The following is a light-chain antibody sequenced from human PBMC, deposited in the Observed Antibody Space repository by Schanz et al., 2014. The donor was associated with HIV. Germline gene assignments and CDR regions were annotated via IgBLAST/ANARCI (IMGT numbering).Light chain of an antibody. J-gene: IGKJ5*01. CDR3: QQYNNWPSA. Sequence: EIVLTQSPGSLSLSPGGRATLSCGASQRLSSSYLAWYQQKRDQAPRLLIYGASSRATGTPDRFSGSGSGTDFTLTISRLEPEDSAVYYCQQYNNWPSAFGQGTRLEIK. CDR2: GAS. CDR1: QRLSSSY. V-gene: IGKV3-20*01.